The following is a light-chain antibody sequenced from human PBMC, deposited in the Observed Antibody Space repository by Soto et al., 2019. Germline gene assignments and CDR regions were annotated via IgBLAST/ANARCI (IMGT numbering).Light chain of an antibody. CDR1: SSDVGTYTL. J-gene: IGLJ1*01. CDR2: EVN. CDR3: SSYAGAITFYV. Sequence: SVLTQPASVSGSPGQSITISCTGTSSDVGTYTLVSWYQQHPGKAPKLVIYEVNKRPAGVSKRFSGSKSGDTASLTISGLQAEDEADYYCSSYAGAITFYVFGTGTKVT. V-gene: IGLV2-23*02.